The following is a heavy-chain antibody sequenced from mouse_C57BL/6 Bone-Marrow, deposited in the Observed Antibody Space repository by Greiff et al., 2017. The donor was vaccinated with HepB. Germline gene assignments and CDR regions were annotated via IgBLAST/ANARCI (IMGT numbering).Heavy chain of an antibody. Sequence: QVQLQQPGAELVKPGASVKLSCKASGYTFTSYWMHWVKQRPGQGLEWIGMIHPNSGSTNYNEKFKSKATLTVDKSSSTAYMQLSSLTSEDSAVYYCARRQIYYYGSSSVSVDYWGQGTTLTVSS. CDR1: GYTFTSYW. CDR3: ARRQIYYYGSSSVSVDY. D-gene: IGHD1-1*01. CDR2: IHPNSGST. V-gene: IGHV1-64*01. J-gene: IGHJ2*01.